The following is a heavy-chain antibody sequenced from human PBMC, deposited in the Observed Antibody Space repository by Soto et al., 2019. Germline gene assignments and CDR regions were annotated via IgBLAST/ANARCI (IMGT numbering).Heavy chain of an antibody. CDR1: GYIFTAYS. J-gene: IGHJ4*02. D-gene: IGHD6-19*01. Sequence: ASVKVSCKASGYIFTAYSMHWVRHAPGQGREWVGWFNPNSGDTIYAQKFQGRVTLTGDTSISTAYMELYSLTSDDTAVYYCAREASAVISLDYWGQGTLVTVSS. CDR3: AREASAVISLDY. CDR2: FNPNSGDT. V-gene: IGHV1-2*02.